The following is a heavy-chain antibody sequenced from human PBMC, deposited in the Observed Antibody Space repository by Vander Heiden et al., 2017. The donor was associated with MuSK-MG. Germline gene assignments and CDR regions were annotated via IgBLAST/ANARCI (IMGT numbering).Heavy chain of an antibody. D-gene: IGHD3-3*01. CDR2: IYHSGST. V-gene: IGHV4-38-2*02. CDR1: GYSISSGYY. J-gene: IGHJ4*02. Sequence: QVQLQESGPGLVKPSETLSLTCTVSGYSISSGYYWGWIRQPPGKGLEWIGSIYHSGSTYYNPSLKSRVTISVDTSKNQFSLKLSSVTAADTAVYYCARDAPRGGIFGVVDYWGQGTLVTVSS. CDR3: ARDAPRGGIFGVVDY.